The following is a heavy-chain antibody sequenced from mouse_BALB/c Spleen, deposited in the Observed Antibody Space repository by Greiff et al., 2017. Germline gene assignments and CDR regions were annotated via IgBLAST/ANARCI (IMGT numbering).Heavy chain of an antibody. CDR1: GFNIKDTY. CDR3: AREYDYDEDAMDY. Sequence: EVQLQQSGAELVKPGASVKLSCTASGFNIKDTYMHWVKQRPEQGLEWIGRIDPANGNTKYDPKFQGKATITADTSSNTAYLQLSSLTSEDTAVYYCAREYDYDEDAMDYWGQGTSVTVSS. D-gene: IGHD2-4*01. J-gene: IGHJ4*01. V-gene: IGHV14-3*02. CDR2: IDPANGNT.